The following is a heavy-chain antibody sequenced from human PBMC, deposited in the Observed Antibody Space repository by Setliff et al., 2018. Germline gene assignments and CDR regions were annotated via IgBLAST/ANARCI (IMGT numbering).Heavy chain of an antibody. CDR3: ARELDY. Sequence: SETLSLTCTVSGYSISSGYYWGWIRQPPGKGLEWIGSIYHSGSTYYNPSLKSRVTISVDMSKNQFSLKLNSVTAADTAVYYCARELDYWGQGTLVTVSS. CDR1: GYSISSGYY. J-gene: IGHJ4*02. V-gene: IGHV4-38-2*02. CDR2: IYHSGST.